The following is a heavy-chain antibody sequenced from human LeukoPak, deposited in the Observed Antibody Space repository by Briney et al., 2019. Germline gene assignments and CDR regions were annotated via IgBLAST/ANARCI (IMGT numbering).Heavy chain of an antibody. CDR2: IYYSGST. V-gene: IGHV4-39*01. CDR3: VPLKRSGYLEYMDV. CDR1: GGSISSSSYY. J-gene: IGHJ6*03. Sequence: PSETLSLTCTVSGGSISSSSYYWGWIRQPPGKGLEWIGSIYYSGSTYYNPSLKSRVTISVDTSKNQFSLKLSSVTAADTAVYYRVPLKRSGYLEYMDVWGKGTTVTVSS. D-gene: IGHD3-3*01.